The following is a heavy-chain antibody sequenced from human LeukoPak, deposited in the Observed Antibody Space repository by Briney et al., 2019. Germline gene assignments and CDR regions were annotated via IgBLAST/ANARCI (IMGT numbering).Heavy chain of an antibody. CDR2: INPNSGVT. V-gene: IGHV1-2*02. CDR3: TRDAGGGDCYSCPNWFDP. D-gene: IGHD2-21*02. Sequence: GASVKVSCKASGYTFTGYYMHWVRQAPGQGLEWMGWINPNSGVTKYAQKFRGRVTMTSDTSISTAYMELSRLRSDDTAVYYCTRDAGGGDCYSCPNWFDPWGQGTLVTVSS. J-gene: IGHJ5*02. CDR1: GYTFTGYY.